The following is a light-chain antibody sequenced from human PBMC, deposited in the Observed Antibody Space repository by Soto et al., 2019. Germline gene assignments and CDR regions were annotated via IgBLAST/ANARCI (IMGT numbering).Light chain of an antibody. CDR3: ALYVGSGTVV. J-gene: IGLJ2*01. CDR1: SASVLTSYY. Sequence: QTVVSQEPSFSVSPGETVTLTCGLTSASVLTSYYPSWYQQTPGQAPRTIIYSTNIRSSGVPDRFSGSILGNKADLTITGAQADDESDYYCALYVGSGTVVFGGGTKLTVL. V-gene: IGLV8-61*01. CDR2: STN.